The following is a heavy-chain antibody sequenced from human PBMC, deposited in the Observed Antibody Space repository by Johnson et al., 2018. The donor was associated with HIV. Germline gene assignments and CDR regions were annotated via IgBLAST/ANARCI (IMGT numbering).Heavy chain of an antibody. Sequence: QVQLVESGGGVVQPGRSLRLSCAASGFTFSSYAMHWVRQAPGKGLEWVAVISYDGSNKYYADSVKGRFIISRDNSKNTLYLQMNSLRAEDTAVYYCAKGEIEDAFDIWGQGTMVTVSS. V-gene: IGHV3-30-3*01. CDR1: GFTFSSYA. CDR2: ISYDGSNK. J-gene: IGHJ3*02. D-gene: IGHD1-26*01. CDR3: AKGEIEDAFDI.